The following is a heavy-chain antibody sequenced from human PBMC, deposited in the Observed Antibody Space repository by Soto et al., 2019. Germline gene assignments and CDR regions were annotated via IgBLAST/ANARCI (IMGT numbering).Heavy chain of an antibody. Sequence: GGSLRLSCAASGFTFSSYSMNWVRQAPGKGLEWVSSISSSSSYIYYGDSVKGRFTISRDNAKNSLYLQMNSLRAEDTAVYYCARSNYGSGSYYYYYYYMDVWGKGTTVTVSS. CDR3: ARSNYGSGSYYYYYYYMDV. CDR1: GFTFSSYS. D-gene: IGHD3-10*01. J-gene: IGHJ6*03. CDR2: ISSSSSYI. V-gene: IGHV3-21*01.